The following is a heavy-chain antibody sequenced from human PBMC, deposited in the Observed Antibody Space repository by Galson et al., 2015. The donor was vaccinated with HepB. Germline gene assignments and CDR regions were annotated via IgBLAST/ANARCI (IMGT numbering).Heavy chain of an antibody. CDR3: AKSRGSYYYGLDV. CDR1: GFTFDDFA. Sequence: SLRLSCAASGFTFDDFAMHWVRQAPGKGLQWVSGITWNSGTIDYADSVKGRFTISRDNAKNSVYLQMNSLRDEDMALYYCAKSRGSYYYGLDVWGQGTRVTVSS. J-gene: IGHJ6*02. D-gene: IGHD3-16*01. V-gene: IGHV3-9*03. CDR2: ITWNSGTI.